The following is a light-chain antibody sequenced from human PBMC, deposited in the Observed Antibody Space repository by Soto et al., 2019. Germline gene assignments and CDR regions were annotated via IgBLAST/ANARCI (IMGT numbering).Light chain of an antibody. J-gene: IGKJ4*01. CDR3: QQYNNWPLT. Sequence: ESVLTQSPATLSVSPGERATLSCRASQSVSSYLAWYQQKPGQAPRLLIYGASTRATDIPARFSGSGSGTEFTLTIGSLQSEDFALYYCQQYNNWPLTFGGGTKVDIK. V-gene: IGKV3-15*01. CDR2: GAS. CDR1: QSVSSY.